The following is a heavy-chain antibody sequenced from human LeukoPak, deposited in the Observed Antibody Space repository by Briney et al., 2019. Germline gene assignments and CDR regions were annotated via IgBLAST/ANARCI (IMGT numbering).Heavy chain of an antibody. CDR3: AHRLEGRITMIQPGENAFDI. CDR2: IYWDDDK. CDR1: GFSLSTSGVG. Sequence: VSGPTLVKPTQTLTLTCTFSGFSLSTSGVGVGWIRQPPGKALEWLALIYWDDDKRYSPSLKSRLTITEDTSKNQVVLTMTNMDPVDTATYYCAHRLEGRITMIQPGENAFDIWGQGTMVTVSS. V-gene: IGHV2-5*02. D-gene: IGHD3-22*01. J-gene: IGHJ3*02.